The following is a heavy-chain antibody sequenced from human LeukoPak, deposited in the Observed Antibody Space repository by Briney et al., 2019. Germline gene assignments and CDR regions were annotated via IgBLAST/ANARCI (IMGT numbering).Heavy chain of an antibody. CDR3: ARLAWGRLDY. J-gene: IGHJ4*02. D-gene: IGHD7-27*01. CDR1: GGSISSYF. V-gene: IGHV4-59*08. CDR2: VYYSGST. Sequence: SETLSLTCTVSGGSISSYFWSWIRQPPGKGLEWIGYVYYSGSTSYNPSLKSRVSISVDTSKNQFSLKLSSVTAADTAVYYCARLAWGRLDYWGQGTLVTVSS.